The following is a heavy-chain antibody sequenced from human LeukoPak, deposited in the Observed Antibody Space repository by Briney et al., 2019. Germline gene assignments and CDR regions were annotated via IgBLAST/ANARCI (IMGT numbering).Heavy chain of an antibody. J-gene: IGHJ5*02. V-gene: IGHV1-69*13. CDR1: GGTFSSYA. CDR3: ARDHCSRTSCYAVGDSYWFDP. Sequence: ASVKVSCKASGGTFSSYAISWVRQAPGQGLEWMGGIIPIFGTTNYAQKFEGRVTITADEPTSTAYMELSSLKSDDTAVYYCARDHCSRTSCYAVGDSYWFDPWGQGTLVTVSS. CDR2: IIPIFGTT. D-gene: IGHD2-2*01.